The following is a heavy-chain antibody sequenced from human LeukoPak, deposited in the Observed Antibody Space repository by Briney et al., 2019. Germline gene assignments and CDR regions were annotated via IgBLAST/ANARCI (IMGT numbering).Heavy chain of an antibody. CDR2: FYHSESS. V-gene: IGHV4-38-2*02. J-gene: IGHJ4*02. Sequence: PSETLSLTCTVSGYSISSGYYWGWIRQPPGKGLEWIGNFYHSESSYYNPSLKSRVTISVDTSKNQFSLKLSSVTAADTAVYYCARARILGDYFDYWGQGTLVTVSS. CDR1: GYSISSGYY. D-gene: IGHD2-15*01. CDR3: ARARILGDYFDY.